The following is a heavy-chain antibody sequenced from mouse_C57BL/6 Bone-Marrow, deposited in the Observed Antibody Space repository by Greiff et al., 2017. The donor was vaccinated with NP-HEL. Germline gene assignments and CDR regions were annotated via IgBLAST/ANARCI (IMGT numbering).Heavy chain of an antibody. CDR3: ARSIGPGPTTVDY. CDR2: INPNYGTT. CDR1: GYSFTDYN. D-gene: IGHD1-1*01. J-gene: IGHJ2*01. V-gene: IGHV1-39*01. Sequence: VQLKESGPELVKPGASVKISCKASGYSFTDYNMNWVKQSNGKSLEWIGVINPNYGTTSYNQKFKGKATLTVDQSSSTAYMQLISLTSEDSAVYYCARSIGPGPTTVDYWGQGTTLTVSS.